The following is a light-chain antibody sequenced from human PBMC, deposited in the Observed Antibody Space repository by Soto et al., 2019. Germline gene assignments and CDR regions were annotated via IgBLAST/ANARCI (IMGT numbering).Light chain of an antibody. Sequence: VMTHTPVSLSLTPVEPASVSCNXSHFLLHSDGKTYFYWYQQRPGQPPRLLIYDTSNRATGIPARFSGSGSGTDFTLTISGLEPADLGVYYCQQRHNWPITLGQGTRLEIK. CDR3: QQRHNWPIT. V-gene: IGKV2D-29*01. CDR2: DTS. J-gene: IGKJ5*01. CDR1: HFLLHSDGKTY.